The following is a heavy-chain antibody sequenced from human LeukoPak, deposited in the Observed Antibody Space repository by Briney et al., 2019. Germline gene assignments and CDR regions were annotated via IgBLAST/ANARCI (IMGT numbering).Heavy chain of an antibody. CDR3: VRDQFYAFDV. J-gene: IGHJ3*01. CDR2: IRTSGGVV. V-gene: IGHV3-48*02. Sequence: PGGSLRLSCAASGFIFSDHWMHWVRQAPGKGLEWISYIRTSGGVVSYTDSVRGRFTISTDSAKNSLYLQMNSLRDDDTAVYYCVRDQFYAFDVWGQGTMVTVSS. CDR1: GFIFSDHW.